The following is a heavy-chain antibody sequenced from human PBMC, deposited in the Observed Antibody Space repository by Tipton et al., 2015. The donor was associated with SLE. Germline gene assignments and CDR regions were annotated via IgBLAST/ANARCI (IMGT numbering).Heavy chain of an antibody. V-gene: IGHV4-31*03. CDR1: GGSIRSGDYY. J-gene: IGHJ4*02. CDR2: IHDSGAT. CDR3: ARHLGASFDF. Sequence: TLSLTCTVSGGSIRSGDYYGSWIRQLPGKGLEWIGYIHDSGATFYNPSLRSRSAISVDTSQNQFSLRLTSVTAADTAVYYCARHLGASFDFWGQGILVTVSS.